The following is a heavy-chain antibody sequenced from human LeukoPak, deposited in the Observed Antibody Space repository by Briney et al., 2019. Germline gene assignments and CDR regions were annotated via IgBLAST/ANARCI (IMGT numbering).Heavy chain of an antibody. Sequence: EASVKVSCKASGYTFTDCYIHWVRQAPGQGLEWMGWINPNSGGTNYAQKFQGWVTMTRDTSISTAYMDLSRLKSDDTAVYYCASDGGTRGAVAGYFDYWGQGALVTVSS. CDR2: INPNSGGT. CDR1: GYTFTDCY. CDR3: ASDGGTRGAVAGYFDY. V-gene: IGHV1-2*04. D-gene: IGHD6-19*01. J-gene: IGHJ4*02.